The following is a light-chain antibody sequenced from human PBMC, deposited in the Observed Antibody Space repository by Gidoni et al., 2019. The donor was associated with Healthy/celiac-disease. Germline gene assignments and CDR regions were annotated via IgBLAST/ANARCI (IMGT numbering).Light chain of an antibody. Sequence: QSALTQPASVSGSPGQSITISCTGTRSDVGGYNYVPWYQPHPGKAPKLMIYDVRNRPSGVSNRFSGSKSGNTASLTISGLQAEDEADYYCSSYTSSSTLPFVFGTGTKVTVL. CDR1: RSDVGGYNY. CDR3: SSYTSSSTLPFV. V-gene: IGLV2-14*03. CDR2: DVR. J-gene: IGLJ1*01.